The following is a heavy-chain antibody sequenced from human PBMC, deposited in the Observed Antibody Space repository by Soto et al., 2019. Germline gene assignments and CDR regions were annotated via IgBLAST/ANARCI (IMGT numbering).Heavy chain of an antibody. Sequence: QVQLQESGPGLVKPSETLSLTYTVSGGSVSSGSYYWSWIRQPPGKGLEWIGYIYYSGSTNYNPSLKSRVTISVDTSKNQFSLKLSSVTAADTAVYYCAREWAAAAGPDYWGQGTLVTVSS. V-gene: IGHV4-61*01. CDR2: IYYSGST. D-gene: IGHD6-13*01. CDR1: GGSVSSGSYY. CDR3: AREWAAAAGPDY. J-gene: IGHJ4*02.